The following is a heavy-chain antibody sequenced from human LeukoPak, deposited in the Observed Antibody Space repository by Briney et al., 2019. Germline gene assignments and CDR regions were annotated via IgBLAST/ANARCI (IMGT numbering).Heavy chain of an antibody. D-gene: IGHD2-2*01. CDR1: GYTFTSYG. V-gene: IGHV1-18*01. CDR2: ISAYNGNT. CDR3: ARAYCSSTSCYRWFDP. J-gene: IGHJ5*02. Sequence: ASVKVSCKASGYTFTSYGISWLRQAPGQGLEWMGWISAYNGNTNYAQKLQGRVTMTTDTSTSTAYMELRSLRSDDTAVYYCARAYCSSTSCYRWFDPWGQGTLVTVSS.